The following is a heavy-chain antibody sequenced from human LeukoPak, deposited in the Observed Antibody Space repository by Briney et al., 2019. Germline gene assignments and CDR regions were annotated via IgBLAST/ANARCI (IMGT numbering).Heavy chain of an antibody. CDR1: GSSFSTYY. D-gene: IGHD4-17*01. V-gene: IGHV5-51*01. CDR2: IYPGDSVA. CDR3: ARPANGTVSGLWYFDL. Sequence: RGASLQISCKGSGSSFSTYYIAWVRKMPGKGLEWMGTIYPGDSVARYSPSFQGQVTVSADKSLNTSHLQLSSLKASDSAMYYCARPANGTVSGLWYFDLWGRGTLVTVSS. J-gene: IGHJ2*01.